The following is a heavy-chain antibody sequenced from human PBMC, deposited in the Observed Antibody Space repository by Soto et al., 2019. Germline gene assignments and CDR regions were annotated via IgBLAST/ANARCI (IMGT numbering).Heavy chain of an antibody. J-gene: IGHJ5*02. CDR3: ARAFRITIFGVVTPSNWFDP. Sequence: SETLSLTCAVYGGSFSGYYWSWIRQPPGKGLEWIGEINHSGSTNYNPSLKSRVTISVDTSKNQFSLKLSSVTAADTAVYYCARAFRITIFGVVTPSNWFDPWGQGTLVTVSS. D-gene: IGHD3-3*01. CDR1: GGSFSGYY. CDR2: INHSGST. V-gene: IGHV4-34*01.